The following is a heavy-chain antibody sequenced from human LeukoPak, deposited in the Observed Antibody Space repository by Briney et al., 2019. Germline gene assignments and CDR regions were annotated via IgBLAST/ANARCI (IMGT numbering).Heavy chain of an antibody. CDR2: IYHSGST. CDR3: AREGWEGVRWLQRKNDAFDI. Sequence: PSETLSLTCAVSGGSISSSNWWSWVRQPPGKGLEWIGEIYHSGSTNYNPSLKSRVTISVDKSKNQFSLKLSSVTAADTAVYYCAREGWEGVRWLQRKNDAFDIWGQGTMVTVPS. CDR1: GGSISSSNW. V-gene: IGHV4-4*02. J-gene: IGHJ3*02. D-gene: IGHD5-24*01.